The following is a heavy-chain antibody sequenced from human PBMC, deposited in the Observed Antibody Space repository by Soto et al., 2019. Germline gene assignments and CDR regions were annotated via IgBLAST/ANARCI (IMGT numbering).Heavy chain of an antibody. CDR3: AKGVPGIAVAGTGYFQH. CDR2: ISGSGDST. D-gene: IGHD6-19*01. Sequence: GWSLRLSCAASGFTFSSYAMSWVRQAPGKGLEWVSGISGSGDSTYYADSVKGRFTISRDNSKNTLYLQMNSLRAEDTAVYYCAKGVPGIAVAGTGYFQHWGQGTLVTVSS. V-gene: IGHV3-23*01. J-gene: IGHJ1*01. CDR1: GFTFSSYA.